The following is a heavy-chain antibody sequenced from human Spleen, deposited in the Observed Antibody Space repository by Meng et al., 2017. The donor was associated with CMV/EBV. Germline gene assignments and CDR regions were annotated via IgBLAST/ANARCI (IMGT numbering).Heavy chain of an antibody. CDR1: GFTFSSYA. J-gene: IGHJ4*02. CDR3: AKNSMLCGGDCYGD. Sequence: GESLKISCAASGFTFSSYAMSWVRQAPGKGLEWVSVIYSGGSSTYYADPVKGRFTISRDNSKNTLYLQMNSLRAEDTAVYYCAKNSMLCGGDCYGDWGQGTLVTVSS. CDR2: IYSGGSST. V-gene: IGHV3-23*03. D-gene: IGHD2-21*01.